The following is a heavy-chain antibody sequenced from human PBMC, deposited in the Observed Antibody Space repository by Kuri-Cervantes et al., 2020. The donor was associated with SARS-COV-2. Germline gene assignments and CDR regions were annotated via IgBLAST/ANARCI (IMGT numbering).Heavy chain of an antibody. CDR3: ARSGPGAISREDGACDI. V-gene: IGHV1-45*01. J-gene: IGHJ3*02. Sequence: SVKVSCKASGDSFDYRFLHWVRHAPGQPLEWMGWITPFNGNTNYAQRFQDRVTITRDRSMSTAYMELSSLRSDDTAMYYCARSGPGAISREDGACDIWGQGTMVTVSS. D-gene: IGHD5-24*01. CDR2: ITPFNGNT. CDR1: GDSFDYRF.